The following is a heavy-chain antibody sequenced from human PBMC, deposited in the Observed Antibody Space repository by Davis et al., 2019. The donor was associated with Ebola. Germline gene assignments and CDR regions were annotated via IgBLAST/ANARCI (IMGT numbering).Heavy chain of an antibody. CDR2: IIPVFGIP. CDR1: GGAFSSYG. V-gene: IGHV1-69*13. D-gene: IGHD2-8*01. CDR3: ARASPPEYNVWSRNPHYHYFTMDV. Sequence: SVTVSCKASGGAFSSYGINWVRQAPGQGLDWMGGIIPVFGIPKYAQKFQGRVTITADESTSTAYMELSSLRSDDTAVYLCARASPPEYNVWSRNPHYHYFTMDVWGQGTTVTVSS. J-gene: IGHJ6*02.